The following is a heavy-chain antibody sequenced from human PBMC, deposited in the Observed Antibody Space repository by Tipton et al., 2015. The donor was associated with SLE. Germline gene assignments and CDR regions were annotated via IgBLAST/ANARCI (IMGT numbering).Heavy chain of an antibody. CDR2: FYPSESAS. CDR1: GYTFSSYW. V-gene: IGHV5-51*01. J-gene: IGHJ4*02. D-gene: IGHD3-16*01. CDR3: VRQVEYNDYVN. Sequence: VQLVQSGAEVKKSGESLKISCKASGYTFSSYWIAWVRQTPVKGLEWMGIFYPSESASRHSPSFQGQVTISADTSTSTAYLQWSSLRASDSGMYYCVRQVEYNDYVNWGQGTLVTVSS.